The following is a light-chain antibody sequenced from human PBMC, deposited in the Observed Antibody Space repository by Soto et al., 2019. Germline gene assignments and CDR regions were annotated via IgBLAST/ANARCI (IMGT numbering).Light chain of an antibody. Sequence: EIVLTQSPGTMSLSPGERATLSGRSSQSVSSSYLAWYQQKPGQAPRLLIYDAYSRATSIPDRVSGSGSGKDFSLTISRLEPEVSGVYYCQQYSSPPSFGQGTKVEIK. CDR3: QQYSSPPS. V-gene: IGKV3-20*01. CDR1: QSVSSSY. CDR2: DAY. J-gene: IGKJ1*01.